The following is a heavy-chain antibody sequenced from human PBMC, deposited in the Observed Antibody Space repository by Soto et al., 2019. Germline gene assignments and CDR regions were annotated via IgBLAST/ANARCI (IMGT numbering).Heavy chain of an antibody. Sequence: HPGGSLRLSCAASGFSLSDHCLHWVRQAPGKGIVWLSRLCHDGTIAIYSDSVKGRFSISRDIAKNTLYLQMTSLRAEDAAIYYCGRSYRDHLLRLDSWAQGTLVTVSS. CDR3: GRSYRDHLLRLDS. V-gene: IGHV3-74*01. CDR2: LCHDGTIA. CDR1: GFSLSDHC. D-gene: IGHD3-10*01. J-gene: IGHJ1*01.